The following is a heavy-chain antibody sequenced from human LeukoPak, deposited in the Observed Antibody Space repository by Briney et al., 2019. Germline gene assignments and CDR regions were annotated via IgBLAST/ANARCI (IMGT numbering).Heavy chain of an antibody. CDR2: IHYGGST. CDR1: GGSISSYY. Sequence: PSETLSLTCTVSGGSISSYYWSWIRQPPGKGLEWIGYIHYGGSTNYNPSLESRVIISVDTSKNQFSLKLSSVTAADTAVYYCAREAPICSGGTCYDYWGQGTLVTVSS. V-gene: IGHV4-59*01. CDR3: AREAPICSGGTCYDY. J-gene: IGHJ4*02. D-gene: IGHD2-15*01.